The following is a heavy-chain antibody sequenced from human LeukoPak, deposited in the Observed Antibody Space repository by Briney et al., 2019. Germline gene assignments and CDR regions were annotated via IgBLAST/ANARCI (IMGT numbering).Heavy chain of an antibody. CDR3: ARWGNSGYASGYLDY. J-gene: IGHJ4*02. D-gene: IGHD5-12*01. V-gene: IGHV4-31*03. CDR1: GYSISRGGNY. Sequence: PSETLSLTCTVSGYSISRGGNYWSWLRQHPGKGLEWIGYFYYSGSTYYNPSLKSRLTISVDTSKNHFSLKLSSVTAADTAMYYCARWGNSGYASGYLDYWGQGTLVTASS. CDR2: FYYSGST.